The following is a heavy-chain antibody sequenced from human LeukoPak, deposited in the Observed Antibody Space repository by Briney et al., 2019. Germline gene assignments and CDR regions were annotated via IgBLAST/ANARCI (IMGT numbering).Heavy chain of an antibody. V-gene: IGHV1-46*01. Sequence: ASVKVSCKASGYTFTSYYMHWVRQAPGQGLEWMGIINPSGGSTSYAQKFQGRITMTRDTSTSTVYMELSSLRSEDTAVYYCARDPYYYDSSGYFDHWGQGTLVTVSS. D-gene: IGHD3-22*01. CDR1: GYTFTSYY. CDR3: ARDPYYYDSSGYFDH. CDR2: INPSGGST. J-gene: IGHJ4*02.